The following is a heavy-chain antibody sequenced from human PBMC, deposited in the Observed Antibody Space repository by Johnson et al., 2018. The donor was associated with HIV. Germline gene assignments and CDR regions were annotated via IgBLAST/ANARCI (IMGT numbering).Heavy chain of an antibody. CDR1: GFTFSSYD. D-gene: IGHD6-19*01. CDR2: IGTAGDT. J-gene: IGHJ3*02. V-gene: IGHV3-13*01. CDR3: AIIAVAVSGDAFDI. Sequence: VQLVESGGGVVQPGRSLRLSCAASGFTFSSYDMHWVRQATGKGLEWVSAIGTAGDTYYPGSVKGRFTISRENAKNSLYLQMNSLRAEDTAVYYCAIIAVAVSGDAFDIWGQGTMVTVSS.